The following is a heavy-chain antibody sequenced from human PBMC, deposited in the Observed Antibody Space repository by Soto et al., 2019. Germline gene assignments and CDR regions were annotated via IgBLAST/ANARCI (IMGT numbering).Heavy chain of an antibody. V-gene: IGHV4-59*08. CDR1: GGSISSYY. J-gene: IGHJ4*02. D-gene: IGHD3-22*01. Sequence: SETLSLTCTVSGGSISSYYWSWIRQPPGKGLECIGYIYYSGSTNYNPSLKSRVTISVDTSKKQFSLKLSSVTAADTAVYYCARHQRGYYFDYWGQGTLVTVS. CDR3: ARHQRGYYFDY. CDR2: IYYSGST.